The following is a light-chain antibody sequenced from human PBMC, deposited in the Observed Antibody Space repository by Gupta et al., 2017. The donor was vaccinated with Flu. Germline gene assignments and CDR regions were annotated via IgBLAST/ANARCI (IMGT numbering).Light chain of an antibody. V-gene: IGKV1-33*01. CDR1: QKNRNY. CDR3: RQYAFVPFT. CDR2: DAF. J-gene: IGKJ2*01. Sequence: PSSLSASVGDTVTITCQASQKNRNYLNWYQQKPGKPPELLIYDAFKVEIGVSSRFSGSGYGTDFTLTISSLQPEDFATYYCRQYAFVPFTFGQGTYLNIK.